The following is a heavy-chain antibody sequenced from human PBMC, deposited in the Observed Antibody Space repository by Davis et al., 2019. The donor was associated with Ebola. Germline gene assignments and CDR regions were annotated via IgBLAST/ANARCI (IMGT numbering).Heavy chain of an antibody. CDR1: GGSFSGYY. CDR2: INHSGST. Sequence: SETLSLTCAVYGGSFSGYYWSWIRQPPGKGLEWIGEINHSGSTNYNPSLKSRVTMSVDTSKNQFSLKLSSVTAVDTAVYYCARSAPIYYDSSGYYYFDYWGQGTLVTVSS. CDR3: ARSAPIYYDSSGYYYFDY. V-gene: IGHV4-34*01. D-gene: IGHD3-22*01. J-gene: IGHJ4*02.